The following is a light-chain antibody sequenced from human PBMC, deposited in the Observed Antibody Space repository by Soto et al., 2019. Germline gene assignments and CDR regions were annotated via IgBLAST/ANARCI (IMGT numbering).Light chain of an antibody. V-gene: IGKV3-15*01. CDR2: SAS. Sequence: VLTQSPATVSMSPGESATVSCRASQNVGSALAWYQHKPGQAPRLLFYSASTWATGIPLRFSASGSGTEFTLTISSLQSEDLAVYYCQQYYSWPITFGGGTKVEI. CDR1: QNVGSA. CDR3: QQYYSWPIT. J-gene: IGKJ4*01.